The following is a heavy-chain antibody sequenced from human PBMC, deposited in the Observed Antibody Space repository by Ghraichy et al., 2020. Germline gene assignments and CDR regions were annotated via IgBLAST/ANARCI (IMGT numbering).Heavy chain of an antibody. Sequence: GGSLRLSCAASEFTFSSYAMSWVRQAPGKGLEWVSAISGSGGSTYNADSVKGRFTISRDNSKNTLYLQMNSLRAEDTALYYCAKGAYCGGDCYVNAFDIWGQGTMVTVSS. CDR2: ISGSGGST. D-gene: IGHD2-21*01. V-gene: IGHV3-23*01. J-gene: IGHJ3*02. CDR1: EFTFSSYA. CDR3: AKGAYCGGDCYVNAFDI.